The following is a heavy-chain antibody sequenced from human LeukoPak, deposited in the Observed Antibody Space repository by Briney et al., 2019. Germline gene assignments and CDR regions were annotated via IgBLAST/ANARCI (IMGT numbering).Heavy chain of an antibody. D-gene: IGHD3-22*01. V-gene: IGHV3-23*01. Sequence: GGSLRLSCVGSGFTFSKCAMSWVRQAPDKGLEWVAIITAPGDTAYYADSVKGRFTVSRDNSKNTLYLQMNSLRAEDTAVYYCAKDIGYYDSSGYFDYWGQGTLVTVSS. J-gene: IGHJ4*02. CDR2: ITAPGDTA. CDR1: GFTFSKCA. CDR3: AKDIGYYDSSGYFDY.